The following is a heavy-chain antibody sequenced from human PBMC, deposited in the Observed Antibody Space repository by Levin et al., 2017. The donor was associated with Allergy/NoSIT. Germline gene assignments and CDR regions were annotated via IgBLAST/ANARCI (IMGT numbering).Heavy chain of an antibody. CDR3: ARDIDPKYSSSWYTVDY. D-gene: IGHD6-13*01. V-gene: IGHV3-30*04. J-gene: IGHJ4*02. CDR2: ISYDGSNK. CDR1: GFTFSSYA. Sequence: SCAASGFTFSSYAMHWVRQAPGKGLEWVAVISYDGSNKYYADSVKGRFTISRDNSKNTLYLQMNSLRAEDTAVYYCARDIDPKYSSSWYTVDYWGQGTLVTVSS.